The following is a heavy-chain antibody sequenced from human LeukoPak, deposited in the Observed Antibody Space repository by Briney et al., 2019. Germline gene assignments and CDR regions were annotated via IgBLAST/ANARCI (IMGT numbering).Heavy chain of an antibody. V-gene: IGHV3-48*02. CDR1: GFTFSDYS. J-gene: IGHJ3*02. CDR2: ISTSRSTR. D-gene: IGHD3-3*01. Sequence: PGGSLRLSCAASGFTFSDYSMNWVRQAPGKGLEWVSFISTSRSTRYYADSVKGRFTISRDNAKNSLYLQMDSLRDDDTAVYYCARDQPRRFWVDVLDIWGQGTMVTVSS. CDR3: ARDQPRRFWVDVLDI.